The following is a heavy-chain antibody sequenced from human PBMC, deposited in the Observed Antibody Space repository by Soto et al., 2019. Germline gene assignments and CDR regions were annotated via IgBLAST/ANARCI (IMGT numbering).Heavy chain of an antibody. J-gene: IGHJ4*02. V-gene: IGHV3-30-3*01. CDR2: ISYDGSNK. CDR3: ASNSYGYTFYDY. D-gene: IGHD5-18*01. CDR1: GFTFSSYA. Sequence: GGSLRLSCAASGFTFSSYAMHWVRQAPGKGLEWVAVISYDGSNKYYADSVKGRFTISRDNSKNTLYLQMNSLRAEDTAVYYYASNSYGYTFYDYWGQGTLVTVSS.